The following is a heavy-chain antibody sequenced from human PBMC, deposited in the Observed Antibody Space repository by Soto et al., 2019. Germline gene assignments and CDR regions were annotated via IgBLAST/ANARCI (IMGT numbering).Heavy chain of an antibody. V-gene: IGHV3-66*01. Sequence: EVQLVESGGGLVQPGGSLRLSCAASGFTVSSNYMSWVRQAPGKGLEWVSVIYSGGSTYYADSGKGRFTISRDNSKNTLYLQMNSLRAEDTAVYYCAREDGYRGGDAFDIWGQGTMVTVSS. CDR2: IYSGGST. CDR3: AREDGYRGGDAFDI. D-gene: IGHD5-12*01. J-gene: IGHJ3*02. CDR1: GFTVSSNY.